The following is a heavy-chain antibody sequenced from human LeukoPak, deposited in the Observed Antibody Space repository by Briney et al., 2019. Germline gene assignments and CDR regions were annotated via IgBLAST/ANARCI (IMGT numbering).Heavy chain of an antibody. CDR1: GFTLGDYA. CDR2: IRSTIYGGAA. CDR3: ARDQLGGNVHHYYYYYIDV. Sequence: PGGSLSLSCTASGFTLGDYAMSWFHQAPGKGLEWVSFIRSTIYGGAAEYAASVTGRFTISRDDSKSIVYLQMNSLDTEDTGVYYCARDQLGGNVHHYYYYYIDVWGKGTTVTVSS. D-gene: IGHD3-10*01. V-gene: IGHV3-49*03. J-gene: IGHJ6*03.